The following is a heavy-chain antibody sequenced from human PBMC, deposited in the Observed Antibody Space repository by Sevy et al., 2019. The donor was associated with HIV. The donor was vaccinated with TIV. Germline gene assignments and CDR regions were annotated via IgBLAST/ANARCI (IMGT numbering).Heavy chain of an antibody. D-gene: IGHD3-22*01. CDR3: TRGYYYDSSGYSDY. J-gene: IGHJ4*02. V-gene: IGHV3-49*03. CDR2: IRSKDYGGAT. Sequence: GGSLRLSCTGSGFTFGDYAMSWFRQAPGMGLEWVGFIRSKDYGGATEYAGYVKGRFTISRDDSTRIADLQMNSLKTEDTAVYYCTRGYYYDSSGYSDYWGQGTLVTVSS. CDR1: GFTFGDYA.